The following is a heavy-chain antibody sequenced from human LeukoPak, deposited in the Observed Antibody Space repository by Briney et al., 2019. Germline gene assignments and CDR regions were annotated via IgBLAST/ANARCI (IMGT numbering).Heavy chain of an antibody. V-gene: IGHV3-23*01. CDR2: ISGSGVTT. Sequence: GGSLRLSCAASGFTFSSYGMTWVRQAPGKGLEWVSAISGSGVTTYSADSVKGRFTISRDNSKNTLYLQMNSLRAEDTAVYYCAKRGTVTTFGHCDYWGQGTLVTVSS. J-gene: IGHJ4*02. CDR1: GFTFSSYG. CDR3: AKRGTVTTFGHCDY. D-gene: IGHD4-17*01.